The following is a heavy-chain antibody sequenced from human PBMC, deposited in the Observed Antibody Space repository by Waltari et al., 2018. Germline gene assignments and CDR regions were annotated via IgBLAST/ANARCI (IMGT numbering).Heavy chain of an antibody. Sequence: QVQLQESGPGLVKPSETLSLTCAVSGYSIRSGYYWGCIRQPPGKGPEWIGSIYHSGSTYYNPSLKSRVTISVDTSKNQFSLKLSSVTAADTAVYCCARLVAAAGVFGRGSYWYFDLWGRGTLGTVSS. CDR2: IYHSGST. CDR3: ARLVAAAGVFGRGSYWYFDL. D-gene: IGHD6-13*01. J-gene: IGHJ2*01. V-gene: IGHV4-38-2*01. CDR1: GYSIRSGYY.